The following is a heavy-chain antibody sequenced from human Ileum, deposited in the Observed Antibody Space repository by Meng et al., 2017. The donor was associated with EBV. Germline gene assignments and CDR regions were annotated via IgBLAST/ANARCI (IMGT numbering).Heavy chain of an antibody. V-gene: IGHV4-4*02. CDR3: ASGRDYAWHS. D-gene: IGHD4-17*01. CDR2: IYHSGST. Sequence: VQLPESGPVLVKHSGSRSLTFAVSGESISSNNWWSWVRQPPGKGLEWIGEIYHSGSTNYNPSFKCLVTMSVDKSKNQISLNLSSVTAADTAVYYCASGRDYAWHSWGRGTLVTVSS. J-gene: IGHJ4*02. CDR1: GESISSNNW.